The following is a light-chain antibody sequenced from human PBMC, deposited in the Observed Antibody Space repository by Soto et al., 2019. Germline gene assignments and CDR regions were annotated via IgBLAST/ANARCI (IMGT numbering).Light chain of an antibody. J-gene: IGLJ2*01. Sequence: SYELTQPPSVSVAPGQTARITCGGNNIGSQVVHWYQQEPGLAPVLVVYADGDRPSGIPERFSGSKSGDTATLTVTGVEAGDGAYYFCQVWDGSSAHVVCGGGTQLTVL. CDR3: QVWDGSSAHVV. CDR2: ADG. CDR1: NIGSQV. V-gene: IGLV3-21*02.